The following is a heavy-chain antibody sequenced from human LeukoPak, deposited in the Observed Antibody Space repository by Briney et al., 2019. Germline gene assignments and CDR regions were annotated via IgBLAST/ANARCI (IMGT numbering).Heavy chain of an antibody. V-gene: IGHV4-31*03. CDR2: IYYSGST. D-gene: IGHD4-17*01. CDR1: GGSISSINYY. J-gene: IGHJ4*02. CDR3: ARSGNYGGAY. Sequence: PSETLSLTCNVSGGSISSINYYWSWIRQHPGKGLEWIAYIYYSGSTSYNPSLKSRVTISVDTFKNQFSLKLSSVTAADTAVYYCARSGNYGGAYWGPGTLVTVSS.